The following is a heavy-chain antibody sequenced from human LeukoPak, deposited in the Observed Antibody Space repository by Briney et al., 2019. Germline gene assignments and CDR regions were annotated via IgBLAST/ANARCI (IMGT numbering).Heavy chain of an antibody. J-gene: IGHJ4*02. CDR3: ASLLNSYGQYYFDY. V-gene: IGHV4-39*01. D-gene: IGHD5-18*01. Sequence: SETLSLTCTVSGGSISSSSYYWGWIRQPPGKGLEWIGSIYHSGSTYYNPSLKSRVTISVDTSKNQFSLKLSSVTAADTAVYYCASLLNSYGQYYFDYWGQGTLVTVSS. CDR2: IYHSGST. CDR1: GGSISSSSYY.